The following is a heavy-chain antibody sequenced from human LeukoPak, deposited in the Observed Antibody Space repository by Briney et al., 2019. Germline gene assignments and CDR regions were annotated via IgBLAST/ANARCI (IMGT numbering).Heavy chain of an antibody. D-gene: IGHD3-10*01. CDR2: IKEDGSEK. Sequence: PGGSLRLSCAASGFTFSSYWMSWVRQAPGKGLEWVANIKEDGSEKYYVDSVKGRFTISRDNAKNSLYLQMTSLTAEDTAVYYCGRGTGNYYSALDYWGQGTLVTVSS. V-gene: IGHV3-7*02. CDR3: GRGTGNYYSALDY. CDR1: GFTFSSYW. J-gene: IGHJ4*02.